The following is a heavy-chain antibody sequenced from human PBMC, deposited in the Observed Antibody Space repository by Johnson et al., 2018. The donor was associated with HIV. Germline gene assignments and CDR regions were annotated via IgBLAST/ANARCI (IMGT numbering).Heavy chain of an antibody. J-gene: IGHJ3*02. CDR3: ATPRIPTDRAFDI. D-gene: IGHD2/OR15-2a*01. V-gene: IGHV3-66*01. CDR2: IYSGGST. Sequence: VQLVESGGGLVKPGGSLRLSCAASGFTFSDYYMSWIRQAPGKGLAWVSVIYSGGSTYYADSVKGRFTISRDNSKNTLYLQMNSLRAEDTAVYYCATPRIPTDRAFDIWGQGTMVTVSS. CDR1: GFTFSDYY.